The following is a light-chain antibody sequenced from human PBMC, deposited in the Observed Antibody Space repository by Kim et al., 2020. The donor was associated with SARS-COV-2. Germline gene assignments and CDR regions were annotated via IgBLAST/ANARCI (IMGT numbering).Light chain of an antibody. J-gene: IGLJ3*02. CDR1: SSNIGSNT. CDR2: SNN. V-gene: IGLV1-44*01. Sequence: QSVTISCSGSSSNIGSNTVNWYQQLPGTAPKLLIYSNNQRPSGVPDRFSGSKSGTSASLAISGLQSEDEADYYCAAWDDSLNGRWVFGGGTQLTVL. CDR3: AAWDDSLNGRWV.